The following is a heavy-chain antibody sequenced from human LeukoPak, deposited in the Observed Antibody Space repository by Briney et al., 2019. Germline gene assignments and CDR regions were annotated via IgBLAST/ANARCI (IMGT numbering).Heavy chain of an antibody. CDR3: ARTRMGAAADPFDY. V-gene: IGHV5-51*01. CDR1: GYSFTCYW. D-gene: IGHD6-13*01. Sequence: GASLKISCKGSGYSFTCYWIGWVRQMPGKGLELMGIIYPGDSDTRYSPSFQGQVTISADKSISTAYLQWSSLKASDTAMYYCARTRMGAAADPFDYWGQGTLVTVSP. CDR2: IYPGDSDT. J-gene: IGHJ4*02.